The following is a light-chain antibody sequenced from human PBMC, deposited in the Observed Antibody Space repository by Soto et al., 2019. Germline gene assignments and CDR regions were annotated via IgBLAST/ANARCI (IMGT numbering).Light chain of an antibody. V-gene: IGLV1-51*01. J-gene: IGLJ2*01. Sequence: QAVVTQPPSVSAAPGQKVTISCSGSSSNIENNYVSWYQQLPGTAPTLLIYDNNKRPSGIPDRFSGSKSGTPATLGITGLQTGDEADYYCGTWDSSLSAVVFGGGTKVTVL. CDR1: SSNIENNY. CDR3: GTWDSSLSAVV. CDR2: DNN.